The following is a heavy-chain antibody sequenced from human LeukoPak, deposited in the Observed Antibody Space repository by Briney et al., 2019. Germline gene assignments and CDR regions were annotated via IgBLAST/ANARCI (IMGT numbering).Heavy chain of an antibody. V-gene: IGHV1-2*06. J-gene: IGHJ4*02. CDR1: GYSRYTFTDYY. CDR2: INPDTGGT. Sequence: ASVKVSCKASGYSRYTFTDYYMHWVRQAPGQGLEWMGRINPDTGGTNYIQKFQGRVTMTRDKSISTVYMELSRLRSDDTAVYYCARGPSGYYYYGGVYWGQGTLVTVSS. D-gene: IGHD3-22*01. CDR3: ARGPSGYYYYGGVY.